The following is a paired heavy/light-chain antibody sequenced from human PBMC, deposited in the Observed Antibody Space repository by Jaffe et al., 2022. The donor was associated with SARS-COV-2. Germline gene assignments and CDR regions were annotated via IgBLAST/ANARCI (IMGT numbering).Light chain of an antibody. CDR2: SNN. J-gene: IGLJ3*02. CDR3: AAWDDSLNGWV. Sequence: QSILTQPPSASGTPGQRVTISCSGSSSNIGSNTVNWYQQLPGTAPKLLISSNNQRPSGVPDRFSGSKSGTSASLAISGLQSEDEADYYCAAWDDSLNGWVFGGGTKLTVL. V-gene: IGLV1-44*01. CDR1: SSNIGSNT.
Heavy chain of an antibody. D-gene: IGHD4-4*01. Sequence: EVQLVESGGGLVKPGGSLRLSCAASGFTFSSYSMNWVRQAPGKGLEWVSSISSSSSYIYYADSMKGRFTISRDDAKNSLYLQMNSLRAEDTAVYYCARGGTTSAYYFYYGMDVWGQGTAVTVSS. CDR1: GFTFSSYS. J-gene: IGHJ6*02. CDR3: ARGGTTSAYYFYYGMDV. CDR2: ISSSSSYI. V-gene: IGHV3-21*01.